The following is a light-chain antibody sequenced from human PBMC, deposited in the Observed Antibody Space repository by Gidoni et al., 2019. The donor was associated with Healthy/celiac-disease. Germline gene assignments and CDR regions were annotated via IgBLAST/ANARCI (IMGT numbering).Light chain of an antibody. CDR1: QSLLHSNGYNY. Sequence: DIVMTQSPLSLPVTPGEPASISCRSSQSLLHSNGYNYLDWYLQKPGQSPQLLIYLGSNRSSGLPDRFSGSGSGTDFTLKISRVEAEDVGVYYCMQALQTPRYTFGQGTKLEIK. J-gene: IGKJ2*01. V-gene: IGKV2-28*01. CDR2: LGS. CDR3: MQALQTPRYT.